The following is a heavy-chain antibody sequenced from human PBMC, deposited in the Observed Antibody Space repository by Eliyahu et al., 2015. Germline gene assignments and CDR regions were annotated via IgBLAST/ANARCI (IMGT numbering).Heavy chain of an antibody. V-gene: IGHV4-39*01. D-gene: IGHD3-3*01. J-gene: IGHJ6*04. CDR3: ASQYYNYWSGKTYYYGMDV. CDR2: IYHSGST. Sequence: QLQLQESGPGLVKPSETLSLTCNVSGGSIRNSDYFWGWIRQSPGKGLEWIGKIYHSGSTYYNPSLKSRLTVSVDKLKNQFSLRLSSVTAADAAVYYCASQYYNYWSGKTYYYGMDVWGKGTPVTVSS. CDR1: GGSIRNSDYF.